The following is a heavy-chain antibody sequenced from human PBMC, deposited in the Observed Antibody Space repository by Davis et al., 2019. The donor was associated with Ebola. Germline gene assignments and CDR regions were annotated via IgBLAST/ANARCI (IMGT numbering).Heavy chain of an antibody. V-gene: IGHV6-1*01. CDR3: ARVKWDLQKPFDY. J-gene: IGHJ4*02. CDR1: GDTVFGKSGA. Sequence: HSQTLSLTCAISGDTVFGKSGAWNWIRQSPSRGLEWLGRTYYSSKWYTDYAVSVKSRITINPDTSKNQFSLQLNSVTPEDTAVYYCARVKWDLQKPFDYWGQGTLVTVSS. D-gene: IGHD1-26*01. CDR2: TYYSSKWYT.